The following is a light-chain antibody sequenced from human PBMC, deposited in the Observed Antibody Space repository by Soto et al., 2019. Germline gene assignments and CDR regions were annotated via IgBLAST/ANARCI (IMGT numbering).Light chain of an antibody. CDR2: AAS. CDR3: QKYNSAVEA. V-gene: IGKV1-27*01. CDR1: QAISNY. J-gene: IGKJ3*01. Sequence: DIQMTQSPSSLSASVGDRVTITCRASQAISNYLAWYQQKPGQVPELLIYAASTLQSGVPSRFSGSGSGTDFTLTISRLQPEDFATYYCQKYNSAVEAFGPGTKVGIK.